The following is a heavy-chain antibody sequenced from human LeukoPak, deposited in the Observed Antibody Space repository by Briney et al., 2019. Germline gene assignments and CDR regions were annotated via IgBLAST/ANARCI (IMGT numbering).Heavy chain of an antibody. CDR3: ARTKVGWNSNWFDP. CDR2: IFYSGRT. Sequence: SETLSLTCTVSGGPISSYYWSWIRQPPGKGLEWIGYIFYSGRTNYNPSLKSRVTMSVDTSKNKFSLKLSSVTAADTAGYYCARTKVGWNSNWFDPWGQGTLVTVSS. D-gene: IGHD1-7*01. V-gene: IGHV4-59*01. CDR1: GGPISSYY. J-gene: IGHJ5*02.